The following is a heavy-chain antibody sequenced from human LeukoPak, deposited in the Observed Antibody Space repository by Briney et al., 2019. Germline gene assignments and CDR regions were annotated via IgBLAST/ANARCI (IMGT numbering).Heavy chain of an antibody. J-gene: IGHJ4*02. V-gene: IGHV3-23*01. D-gene: IGHD4-11*01. CDR1: GFTFSIYA. CDR2: ITSSGDGT. CDR3: AKPPYMTTGSFAY. Sequence: GSLRLSCAASGFTFSIYAMSWVRQAPGKGLQWVSSITSSGDGTYYADSVKGRFTISRDNSKNTLYLQMNSLRAEDTAVYYCAKPPYMTTGSFAYWGQGTLVTVSS.